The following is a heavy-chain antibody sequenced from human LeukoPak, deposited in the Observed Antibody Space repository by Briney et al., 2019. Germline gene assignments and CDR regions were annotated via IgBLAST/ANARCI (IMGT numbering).Heavy chain of an antibody. CDR1: GFTFSDYY. CDR3: ARIPYCSSTSCHYHYYYMDV. V-gene: IGHV3-11*01. J-gene: IGHJ6*03. CDR2: ISSSGSTI. Sequence: PGGSLRLSCAASGFTFSDYYMSWIRQAPGKGLEWVSYISSSGSTIYYADSVKGRFTISRDNAKNSLYLQMNSLRAEDTVVYYCARIPYCSSTSCHYHYYYMDVWGKGTTVTVSS. D-gene: IGHD2-2*01.